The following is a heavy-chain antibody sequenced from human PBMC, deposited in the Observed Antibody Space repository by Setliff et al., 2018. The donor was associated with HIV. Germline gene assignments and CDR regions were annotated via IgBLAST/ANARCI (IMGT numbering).Heavy chain of an antibody. D-gene: IGHD6-19*01. CDR3: ALAGRAVYY. Sequence: PGGSLRLSCQASGFTSSRYTMNWVRQAPGKGLEWVSSISSTSIYKYYADSVKGRFTISRDNTKDSLYLQMNSLRAEDTAVYYCALAGRAVYYWGQGTLVTVS. CDR1: GFTSSRYT. CDR2: ISSTSIYK. V-gene: IGHV3-21*01. J-gene: IGHJ4*02.